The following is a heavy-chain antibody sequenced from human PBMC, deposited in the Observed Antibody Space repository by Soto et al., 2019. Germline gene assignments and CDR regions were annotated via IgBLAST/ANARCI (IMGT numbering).Heavy chain of an antibody. CDR2: INHSGST. CDR3: ASPMVRGEFDY. Sequence: QVQLQQWGAGLLKPSETLSLTCAVYGGSFSGYYWSWIRQPPGKGLEWIGEINHSGSTNYNPSLKRRVTISVDTSKHQFSLKLSSVTAADTAVYYCASPMVRGEFDYWGQGTLVTVSS. J-gene: IGHJ4*02. V-gene: IGHV4-34*01. D-gene: IGHD3-10*01. CDR1: GGSFSGYY.